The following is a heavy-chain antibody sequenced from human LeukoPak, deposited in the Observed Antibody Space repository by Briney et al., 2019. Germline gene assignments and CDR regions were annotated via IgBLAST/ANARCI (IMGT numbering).Heavy chain of an antibody. J-gene: IGHJ4*02. Sequence: QSGGSLRLSCTVSGFTVYKYYTSWVRQAPGKGLEWVSIIYSGGGTYYADSVKDRFIISRDNSKNILYLQLNNLTVEDTAVYYCGRGPRDSGDYVVAYWGQGTRVTVSS. CDR3: GRGPRDSGDYVVAY. V-gene: IGHV3-66*01. CDR1: GFTVYKYY. CDR2: IYSGGGT. D-gene: IGHD2-15*01.